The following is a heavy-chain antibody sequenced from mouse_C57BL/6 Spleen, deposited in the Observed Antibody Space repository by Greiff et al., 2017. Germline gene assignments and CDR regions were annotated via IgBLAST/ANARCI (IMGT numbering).Heavy chain of an antibody. CDR3: VGFAY. V-gene: IGHV1-26*01. CDR2: INPNNGGT. J-gene: IGHJ3*01. Sequence: EVQLQQSGPELVKPGASVKISCKASGYTFTDYYMHWVKQGHGKSLEWIGDINPNNGGTSYNQKFKGKATLTVDKSSSTAYMELRSLTSEDSAVYYCVGFAYWGQGTLVTVSA. CDR1: GYTFTDYY.